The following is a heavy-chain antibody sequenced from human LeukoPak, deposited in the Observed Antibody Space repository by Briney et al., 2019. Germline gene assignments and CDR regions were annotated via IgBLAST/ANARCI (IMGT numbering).Heavy chain of an antibody. CDR3: ARVEYSSSSIDY. CDR1: GYTFTSYD. V-gene: IGHV1-8*01. D-gene: IGHD6-6*01. J-gene: IGHJ4*02. Sequence: ASVKVSCKASGYTFTSYDINWVRQATAQGLEWMGWMNPNSGNTGYAQKFQGRVTMTRNTSISTAYMELSSLRSEDTAVYYCARVEYSSSSIDYWGQGTLVTVSS. CDR2: MNPNSGNT.